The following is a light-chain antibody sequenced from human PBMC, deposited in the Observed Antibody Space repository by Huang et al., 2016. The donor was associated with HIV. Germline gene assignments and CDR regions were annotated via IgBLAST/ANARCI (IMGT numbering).Light chain of an antibody. CDR2: GAS. CDR1: QSVSGAY. J-gene: IGKJ1*01. CDR3: QQYGSSPT. V-gene: IGKV3-20*01. Sequence: EIVLTQSPGTLSVSPGERATLSCRASQSVSGAYLAWYRQRPGQAPRLLIYGASSRATGIPDRCSGSGSGTDFTLTISRLESEDFAVYYCQQYGSSPTFGQGTKVDIK.